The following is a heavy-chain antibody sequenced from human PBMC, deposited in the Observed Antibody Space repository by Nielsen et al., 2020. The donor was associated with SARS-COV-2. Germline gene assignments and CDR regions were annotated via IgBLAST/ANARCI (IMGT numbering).Heavy chain of an antibody. CDR3: ARDQKLVPLDY. CDR2: ISSSSSTI. Sequence: VRQAPGKGLEWVSYISSSSSTIYYADSVKGRFTISRDNAKNSLYLQMNSLRAEDTAVYYCARDQKLVPLDYWGQGTLVTVSS. V-gene: IGHV3-48*04. D-gene: IGHD6-13*01. J-gene: IGHJ4*02.